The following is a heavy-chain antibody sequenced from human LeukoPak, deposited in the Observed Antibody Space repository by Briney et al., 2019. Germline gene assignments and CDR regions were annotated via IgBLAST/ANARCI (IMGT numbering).Heavy chain of an antibody. Sequence: GGSLRLSCAASGFTFSSYSMNWVRQAPGKGLEWVSVIYSGGSTYYADSVKGRFTISRDNSKNTLYLQMNSLRAEDTAVYYCARAHPQVYYFDYWGQGTLVTVSS. V-gene: IGHV3-66*01. CDR3: ARAHPQVYYFDY. CDR1: GFTFSSYS. CDR2: IYSGGST. J-gene: IGHJ4*02.